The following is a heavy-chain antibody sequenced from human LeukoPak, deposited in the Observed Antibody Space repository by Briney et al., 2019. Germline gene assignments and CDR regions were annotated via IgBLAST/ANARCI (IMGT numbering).Heavy chain of an antibody. CDR2: IYYSGST. Sequence: PSETLSLTCAVYGGSFSGYYWSWIRQPPGKGLEWIGSIYYSGSTYYNPSLKSRVTISVDTSKNQFSLKLSSVTAADTAVYYCARRYFYDSGGYYYYFDYWGQGTLVTVSS. CDR3: ARRYFYDSGGYYYYFDY. D-gene: IGHD3-22*01. J-gene: IGHJ4*02. CDR1: GGSFSGYY. V-gene: IGHV4-34*01.